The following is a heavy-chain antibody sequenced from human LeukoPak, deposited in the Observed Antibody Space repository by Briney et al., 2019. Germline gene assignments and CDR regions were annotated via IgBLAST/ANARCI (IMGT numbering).Heavy chain of an antibody. J-gene: IGHJ5*02. Sequence: ASVKVSCKASGDTFTSYAMNWVRQAPGQGLEWMGWINTNTGNPTYAQGFTGRFVFSLDTSVSTAYLQISSLKAEDTAVYYCARDFSSSWYPSTYNWFDPWGQGTLVTVSS. CDR1: GDTFTSYA. CDR2: INTNTGNP. D-gene: IGHD6-13*01. CDR3: ARDFSSSWYPSTYNWFDP. V-gene: IGHV7-4-1*02.